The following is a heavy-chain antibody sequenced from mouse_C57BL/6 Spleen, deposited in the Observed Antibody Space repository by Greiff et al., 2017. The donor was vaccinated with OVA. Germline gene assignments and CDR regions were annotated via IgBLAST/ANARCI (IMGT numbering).Heavy chain of an antibody. CDR1: GYTFTSYW. J-gene: IGHJ2*01. V-gene: IGHV1-64*01. Sequence: QVQLQQSGAELVKPGASVKLSCKASGYTFTSYWMHWVKQRPGQGLEWIGMIHPNSGSTNYNEKFKSKATLTVDKTSSTAYMQLSSLTSEDSAVYYCAGWQGRQDFDYWGQGTTLTVSS. CDR2: IHPNSGST. CDR3: AGWQGRQDFDY. D-gene: IGHD1-1*02.